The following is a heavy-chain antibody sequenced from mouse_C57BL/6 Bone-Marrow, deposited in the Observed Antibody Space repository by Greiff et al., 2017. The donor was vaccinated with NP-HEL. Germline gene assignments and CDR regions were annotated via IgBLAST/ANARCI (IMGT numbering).Heavy chain of an antibody. CDR3: ARGGAFITTVVPYFDY. CDR2: IYPRSGNT. Sequence: VQLQQSGAELARPGASVKLSCKASGYTFTSYGISWVKQRTGQGLEWIGEIYPRSGNTYYNEKFKGKATLTADKSSSTAYMELRSLTSEDSAVYFCARGGAFITTVVPYFDYWGQGTTLTVSS. V-gene: IGHV1-81*01. D-gene: IGHD1-1*01. J-gene: IGHJ2*01. CDR1: GYTFTSYG.